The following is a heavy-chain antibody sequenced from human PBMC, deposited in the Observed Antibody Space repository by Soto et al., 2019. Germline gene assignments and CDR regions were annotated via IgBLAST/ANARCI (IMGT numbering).Heavy chain of an antibody. CDR2: ISAYNGNT. CDR1: GYTFTSYG. J-gene: IGHJ3*02. D-gene: IGHD3-22*01. V-gene: IGHV1-18*01. CDR3: ARDQNYYDSSGSITPRGAFDI. Sequence: ASVKVSCKASGYTFTSYGISWVLQAPGQGLEWMGWISAYNGNTNYAQKLQGRVTMTTDTSTSTAYMELRSLRSDDTAVYYCARDQNYYDSSGSITPRGAFDIWGQGTMVTVSS.